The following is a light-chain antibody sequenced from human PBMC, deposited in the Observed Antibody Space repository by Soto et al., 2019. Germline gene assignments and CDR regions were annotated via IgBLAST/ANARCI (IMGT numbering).Light chain of an antibody. Sequence: QSVLTQPPLVSAAPGQKVTISCSGSSSNIGNNYVSWYQQLPGTAPKLLIYDNNKRPSGIPDRFSGSKSGTSATLGITGLQTGDEADYYCGTWDSSLSLYVFGTGTKVTVL. CDR1: SSNIGNNY. J-gene: IGLJ1*01. CDR3: GTWDSSLSLYV. V-gene: IGLV1-51*01. CDR2: DNN.